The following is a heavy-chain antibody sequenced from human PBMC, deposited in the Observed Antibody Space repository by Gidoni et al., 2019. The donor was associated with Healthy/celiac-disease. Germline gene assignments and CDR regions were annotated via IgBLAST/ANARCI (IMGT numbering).Heavy chain of an antibody. V-gene: IGHV3-49*03. CDR3: TRDGGRYYDSSGYYPPVHY. CDR2: ITSKAYGGTT. CDR1: GSTFGHYA. J-gene: IGHJ4*02. D-gene: IGHD3-22*01. Sequence: EVQLVESAGGLVQPGRSLRLSCTASGSTFGHYAMNWFRQAPGKGLEWVGFITSKAYGGTTQYAASVKGRFTISRDDSKGIAYLQMNSLKTEDKAMYYCTRDGGRYYDSSGYYPPVHYWGQGTLVTVSS.